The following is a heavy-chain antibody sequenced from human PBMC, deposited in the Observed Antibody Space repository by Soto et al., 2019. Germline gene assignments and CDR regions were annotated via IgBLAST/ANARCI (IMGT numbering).Heavy chain of an antibody. D-gene: IGHD6-19*01. CDR3: ARLDSSGWYLDY. CDR2: MNPNSGNT. CDR1: GYTFISYD. J-gene: IGHJ4*02. Sequence: GASVKVSCKASGYTFISYDINWVRQATGQGLEWMGWMNPNSGNTGYAQKFQGRVTMTRNTSISTAYMELSSLRSEDTAVYYCARLDSSGWYLDYWGQGTLVTVSS. V-gene: IGHV1-8*01.